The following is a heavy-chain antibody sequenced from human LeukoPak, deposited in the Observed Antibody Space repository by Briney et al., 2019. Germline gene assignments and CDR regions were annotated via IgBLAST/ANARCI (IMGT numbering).Heavy chain of an antibody. D-gene: IGHD6-13*01. V-gene: IGHV3-30*18. Sequence: GGSLRLSCAASGFTFSSYGMHWVRQAPGKGLEWGAVISYDGSNKYYADSVKGRFTISRDNSKNTLYLQMNSLRAEDTAVYYCAKDGDGSSWYFDYWGQGTLVTVSS. J-gene: IGHJ4*02. CDR3: AKDGDGSSWYFDY. CDR1: GFTFSSYG. CDR2: ISYDGSNK.